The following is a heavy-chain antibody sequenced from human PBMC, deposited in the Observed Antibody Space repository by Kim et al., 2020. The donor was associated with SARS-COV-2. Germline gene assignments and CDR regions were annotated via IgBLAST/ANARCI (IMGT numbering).Heavy chain of an antibody. CDR1: GGTFSSYA. D-gene: IGHD5-12*01. CDR3: ARDPWMATIWDGGAFDI. V-gene: IGHV1-69*13. CDR2: IIPIFGTA. J-gene: IGHJ3*02. Sequence: SVKVSCKASGGTFSSYAISWVRQAPGQGLEWMGGIIPIFGTANYAQKFQGRVTITADESTSTAYMELSSLRSEDTAVYYCARDPWMATIWDGGAFDIWGQGTMVTVSS.